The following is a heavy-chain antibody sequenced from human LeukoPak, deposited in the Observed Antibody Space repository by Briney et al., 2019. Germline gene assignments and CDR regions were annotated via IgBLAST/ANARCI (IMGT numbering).Heavy chain of an antibody. Sequence: GGSLRLSCAASGFTFSSYGMHWVRQAPGKGLEWVAVISYDGSNKYYADSVKGRFTISRDNSKNTLYLQMSSLRAEDTAVYYCAKGAGYDSSGFFDYWGQGTLVTVSS. V-gene: IGHV3-30*18. D-gene: IGHD3-22*01. CDR2: ISYDGSNK. CDR1: GFTFSSYG. J-gene: IGHJ4*02. CDR3: AKGAGYDSSGFFDY.